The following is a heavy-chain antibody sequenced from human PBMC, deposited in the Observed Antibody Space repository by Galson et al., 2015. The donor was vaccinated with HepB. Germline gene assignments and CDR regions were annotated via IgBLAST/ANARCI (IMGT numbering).Heavy chain of an antibody. V-gene: IGHV6-1*01. Sequence: CAISGDSVSSNSAAWNWIRQSPSRGLEWLGRTYYRSKWYNDYAVSVKRRITINPDTSKNQFSLQLNSVTPEDTAVYYCAREVGYSSGWYQGYNYGMNVWGQGTTVTVSS. J-gene: IGHJ6*02. CDR2: TYYRSKWYN. D-gene: IGHD6-19*01. CDR1: GDSVSSNSAA. CDR3: AREVGYSSGWYQGYNYGMNV.